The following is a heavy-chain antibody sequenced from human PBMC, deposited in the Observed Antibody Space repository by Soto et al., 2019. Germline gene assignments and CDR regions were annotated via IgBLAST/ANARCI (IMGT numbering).Heavy chain of an antibody. CDR1: GSTVSSYS. V-gene: IGHV3-21*01. D-gene: IGHD2-8*01. CDR3: ARDQLDIVLMVYVSPTPFDI. CDR2: ISSSSSYI. J-gene: IGHJ3*02. Sequence: GGSLRLSCAASGSTVSSYSMNWVRQAPGKGLEWVSSISSSSSYIYYADSVKGRFTISRDNAKNSLYLQMNSLRAEDTAVYYCARDQLDIVLMVYVSPTPFDIWGQGTMVTVSS.